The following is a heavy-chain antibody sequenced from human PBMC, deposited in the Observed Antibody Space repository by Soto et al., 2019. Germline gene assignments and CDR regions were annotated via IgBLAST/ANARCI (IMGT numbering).Heavy chain of an antibody. CDR1: GFTFSSYA. Sequence: EVQLLESGGGLVQPGGSLRLSCAASGFTFSSYAMSWVRQAPGKGLEWVSAISGSGGSTYYADSVKGRFTISRDNSKNTQYLQMNSRRAEDTAVYYCAQAPSAADLFDWFDPCGQGTLVTVSS. CDR3: AQAPSAADLFDWFDP. D-gene: IGHD6-13*01. J-gene: IGHJ5*02. CDR2: ISGSGGST. V-gene: IGHV3-23*01.